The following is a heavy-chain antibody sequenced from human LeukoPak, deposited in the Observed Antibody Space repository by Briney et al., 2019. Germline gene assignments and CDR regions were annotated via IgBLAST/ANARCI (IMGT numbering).Heavy chain of an antibody. CDR1: GFTFDDYA. J-gene: IGHJ4*02. CDR2: ISGDGGST. Sequence: PGGSLRLSCAASGFTFDDYAMHWGRQVPGKGLEGVSLISGDGGSTYYADSVKGRFTISRDNSENSLYLQMNSLRTEDTALYYCAKDLDYGDYFDYWGQGTLVTVSS. D-gene: IGHD4-17*01. V-gene: IGHV3-43*02. CDR3: AKDLDYGDYFDY.